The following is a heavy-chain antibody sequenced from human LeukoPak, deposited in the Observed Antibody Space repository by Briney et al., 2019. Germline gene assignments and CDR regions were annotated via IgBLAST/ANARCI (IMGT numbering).Heavy chain of an antibody. CDR2: INSDGSST. D-gene: IGHD1-26*01. CDR1: GFTFSSYW. V-gene: IGHV3-74*01. CDR3: AKGASVGTTSFFDY. J-gene: IGHJ4*02. Sequence: PGGSLRLSCAASGFTFSSYWMHWVRQAPGKGLVWVSRINSDGSSTSYADSVKGRFTISRDNSKNTLYLQINSLRAEDTAVYYCAKGASVGTTSFFDYWGQGTLVTVSS.